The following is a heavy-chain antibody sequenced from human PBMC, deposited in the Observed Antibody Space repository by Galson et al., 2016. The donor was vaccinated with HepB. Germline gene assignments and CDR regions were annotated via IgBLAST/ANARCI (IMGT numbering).Heavy chain of an antibody. CDR3: ARASPRDSSGWYPDAFDI. D-gene: IGHD6-19*01. Sequence: ETLSLTCDVFGGSLTNAYWTWIRQPPGKGLEWIGEVNHPGGATYNPSLKGRGTLSVDMSKSQFSLKLSSVTAADTAVYYCARASPRDSSGWYPDAFDIWGQGTMVTVSS. V-gene: IGHV4-34*01. CDR1: GGSLTNAY. CDR2: VNHPGGA. J-gene: IGHJ3*02.